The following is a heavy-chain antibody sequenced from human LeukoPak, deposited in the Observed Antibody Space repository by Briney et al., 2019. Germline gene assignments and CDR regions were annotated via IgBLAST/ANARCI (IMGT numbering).Heavy chain of an antibody. CDR2: ISGSGGST. V-gene: IGHV3-23*01. D-gene: IGHD2-15*01. Sequence: GGTLRLSCAASGFTFSSYGMSWVRQAPGKGLEWVSAISGSGGSTYYADSVKGRFTISRDNSKNTLYLQMNSLRAEDTAVYYCAKNGGLGYCSGGSCYPGEWGQGTLVTVSS. CDR3: AKNGGLGYCSGGSCYPGE. J-gene: IGHJ4*02. CDR1: GFTFSSYG.